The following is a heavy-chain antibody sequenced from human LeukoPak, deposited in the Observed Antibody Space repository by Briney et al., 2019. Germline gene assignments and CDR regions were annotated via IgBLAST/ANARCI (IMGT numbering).Heavy chain of an antibody. D-gene: IGHD3-10*01. Sequence: GGSLRLSCAASGFTFSSYAMSWVRQAPGKGLEWVSAISSSGGSTYYADSVKGRFTISRDNSKNTLYLQMNSLGAEDTAVYYCAKGVRGGTWYFDLWGRGTLVTVSS. J-gene: IGHJ2*01. CDR1: GFTFSSYA. V-gene: IGHV3-23*01. CDR3: AKGVRGGTWYFDL. CDR2: ISSSGGST.